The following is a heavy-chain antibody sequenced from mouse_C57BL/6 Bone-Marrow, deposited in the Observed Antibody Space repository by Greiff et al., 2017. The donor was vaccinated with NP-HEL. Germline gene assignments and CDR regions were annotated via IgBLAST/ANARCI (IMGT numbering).Heavy chain of an antibody. V-gene: IGHV5-6*01. CDR1: GFTFSSYG. Sequence: EVKLVESGGDLVKPGGSLKLSCAASGFTFSSYGMSWVRQTPDKRLEWVATISSGGSYTYYPDSVKGRFTISRDNAKNTLYLQMSRLKSEDTAMYYCARRRNWYFDVWGTGTTVTVSS. CDR2: ISSGGSYT. J-gene: IGHJ1*03. CDR3: ARRRNWYFDV.